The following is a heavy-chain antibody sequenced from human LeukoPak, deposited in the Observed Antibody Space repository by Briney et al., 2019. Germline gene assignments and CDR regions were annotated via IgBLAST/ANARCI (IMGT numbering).Heavy chain of an antibody. CDR1: GGSISSYS. D-gene: IGHD2/OR15-2a*01. J-gene: IGHJ4*02. Sequence: SETLSLTSTVSGGSISSYSWSWIRQPPGKGLEWIAYISDIGSINYNPSFKSRVTISLETSKNQFSLKLGSVTAADTAVYYCARHHPRNTVDFWGQGTLVTVSS. CDR3: ARHHPRNTVDF. CDR2: ISDIGSI. V-gene: IGHV4-59*08.